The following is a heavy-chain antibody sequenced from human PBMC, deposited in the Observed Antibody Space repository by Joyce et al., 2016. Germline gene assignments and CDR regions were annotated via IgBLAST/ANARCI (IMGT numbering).Heavy chain of an antibody. Sequence: QVQLVESGGGVVQPGRSLRLSCAASGFTFSNYGLHWVSQAPGKGLEWWAVITYDGINKYYVDSVKCRFTISRDNSKNTLYLQMNSLRPEDTAVYYCARALGWDSNSCHDYWGQGTLVTVSS. CDR1: GFTFSNYG. CDR2: ITYDGINK. CDR3: ARALGWDSNSCHDY. V-gene: IGHV3-30*03. D-gene: IGHD6-13*01. J-gene: IGHJ4*02.